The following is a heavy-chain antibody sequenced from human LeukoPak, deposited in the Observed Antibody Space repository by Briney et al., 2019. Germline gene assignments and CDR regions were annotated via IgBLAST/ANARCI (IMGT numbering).Heavy chain of an antibody. CDR3: ARDTPRDYYYDSSESFDI. Sequence: ASVKVSCKASGYTFTSYDINWVRQATGQGLEWMGWMNPNSGNTGYAQTFQGRVTMTRNTSISTAYLELSSLRSEDTAVYYCARDTPRDYYYDSSESFDIWGQGTMVTVSS. J-gene: IGHJ3*02. CDR2: MNPNSGNT. CDR1: GYTFTSYD. D-gene: IGHD3-22*01. V-gene: IGHV1-8*01.